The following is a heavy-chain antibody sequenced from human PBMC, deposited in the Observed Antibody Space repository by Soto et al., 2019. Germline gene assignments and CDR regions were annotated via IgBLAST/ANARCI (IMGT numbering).Heavy chain of an antibody. D-gene: IGHD3-16*01. Sequence: QVQLVQSGTEVKKPGSSVKVSCKASGGTFSNYPISWVRQAPGQGLEWMGTIIPIFGTTNYAQKFQGRVTFAADESTSTAYMDLSSLTSDDTAVYYCPRGLRGSDAFDFWGQGTMVTVSS. CDR2: IIPIFGTT. CDR3: PRGLRGSDAFDF. V-gene: IGHV1-69*18. J-gene: IGHJ3*01. CDR1: GGTFSNYP.